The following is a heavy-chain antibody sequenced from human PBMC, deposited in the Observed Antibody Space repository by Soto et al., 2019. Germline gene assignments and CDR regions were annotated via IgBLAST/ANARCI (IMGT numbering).Heavy chain of an antibody. CDR2: ISSSSSYT. CDR1: GFTFSDYY. J-gene: IGHJ3*02. Sequence: QVQLVESGGGLVKPGGSLRLSCAASGFTFSDYYMSWIRQAPGKGLEWVSYISSSSSYTNYADSVKGRFTISRDNAKNSLYLQMNSLRAEDTAVYYCARDLAPTPDIAVAGNFAFEIWCQGTMVTVSS. D-gene: IGHD6-19*01. V-gene: IGHV3-11*05. CDR3: ARDLAPTPDIAVAGNFAFEI.